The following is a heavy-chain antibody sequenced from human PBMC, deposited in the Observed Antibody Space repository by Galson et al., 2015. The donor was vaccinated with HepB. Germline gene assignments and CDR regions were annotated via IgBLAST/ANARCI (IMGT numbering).Heavy chain of an antibody. D-gene: IGHD3-10*01. V-gene: IGHV1-3*01. CDR3: ARDRDGWFGEFYFDY. Sequence: SVKVSCKASGGTFSSYTISWVRQAPGQGLEWMGWINAGNGNTKCSQKFQGRVTITRDTSASTAYMELSSLRSEDTAVYYCARDRDGWFGEFYFDYWGQGTLVTVSS. CDR1: GGTFSSYT. CDR2: INAGNGNT. J-gene: IGHJ4*02.